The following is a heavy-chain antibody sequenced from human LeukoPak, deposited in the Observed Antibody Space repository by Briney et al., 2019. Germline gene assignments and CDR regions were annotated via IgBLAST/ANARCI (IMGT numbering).Heavy chain of an antibody. J-gene: IGHJ4*02. CDR3: AREGAVAGTGFDY. CDR1: GGSFSGYY. CDR2: INHSGST. V-gene: IGHV4-34*01. D-gene: IGHD6-19*01. Sequence: SETLSLTCAVYGGSFSGYYWSWIRQPPGKGLEWIGEINHSGSTNYNPSLKNRVTISVDTSKNQFSLKLSSVTAADTAVYYCAREGAVAGTGFDYWGQGTLVTVSS.